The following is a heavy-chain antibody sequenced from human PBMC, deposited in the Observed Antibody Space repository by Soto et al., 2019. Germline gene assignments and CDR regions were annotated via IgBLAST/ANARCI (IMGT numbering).Heavy chain of an antibody. V-gene: IGHV3-23*01. CDR2: ISGSGGST. D-gene: IGHD3-10*01. J-gene: IGHJ4*02. Sequence: EVQLLESGGGLVQPGGSLRLSCAASGFTFSSYAMSWVRQAPGKGLEWVSAISGSGGSTYYADCVKGRFTISRDNSKNTLYLQMNSLRAEDTAVYYCAKDLATMVRGVIIRPFDYWGQGTLVTVSS. CDR1: GFTFSSYA. CDR3: AKDLATMVRGVIIRPFDY.